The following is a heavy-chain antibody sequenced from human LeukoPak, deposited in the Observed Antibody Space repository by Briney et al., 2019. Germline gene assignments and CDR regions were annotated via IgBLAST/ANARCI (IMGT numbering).Heavy chain of an antibody. CDR2: INSDGSST. CDR3: AKGGVIMGPLPFDY. Sequence: GGSLRLSCAASGFTFSSYWFHWVRQAPGKGLVWASRINSDGSSTTYADSVKGRFTISRDNAKSTLYLQMNSLRAEDTAVYYCAKGGVIMGPLPFDYWGQGTLVTVSS. J-gene: IGHJ4*02. D-gene: IGHD3-10*01. CDR1: GFTFSSYW. V-gene: IGHV3-74*01.